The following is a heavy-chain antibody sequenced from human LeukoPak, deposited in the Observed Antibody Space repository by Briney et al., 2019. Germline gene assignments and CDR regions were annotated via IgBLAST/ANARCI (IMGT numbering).Heavy chain of an antibody. Sequence: SETLSLTCTVSGGSISSSSYYWGWIRQPPGKGLEWIGSIYYSGSTYYNPSLKSRVTISVDTSKNQFSLKLSSVTAADTAVYYCARGPSLRFLEWAIYRIAGNWFDPWGQGTLVTVSS. CDR1: GGSISSSSYY. CDR2: IYYSGST. D-gene: IGHD3-3*01. V-gene: IGHV4-39*07. CDR3: ARGPSLRFLEWAIYRIAGNWFDP. J-gene: IGHJ5*02.